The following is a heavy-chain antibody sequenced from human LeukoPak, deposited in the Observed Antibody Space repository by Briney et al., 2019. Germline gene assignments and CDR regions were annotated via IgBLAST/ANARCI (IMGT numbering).Heavy chain of an antibody. CDR3: TTDGYCSAGNCYSFDY. CDR1: GLTFSKAW. Sequence: GGSLRLSCAVSGLTFSKAWMSWVRQAPGKGLEWVGRIKSKIDGGTIEYAPPVKGRFTISRDDSKNTQYLQMNSLKTEDTAVYYCTTDGYCSAGNCYSFDYWGQGILVTVSA. J-gene: IGHJ4*02. D-gene: IGHD2-15*01. CDR2: IKSKIDGGTI. V-gene: IGHV3-15*01.